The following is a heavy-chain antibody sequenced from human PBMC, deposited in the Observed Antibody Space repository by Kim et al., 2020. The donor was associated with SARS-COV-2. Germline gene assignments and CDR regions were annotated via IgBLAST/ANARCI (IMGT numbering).Heavy chain of an antibody. V-gene: IGHV1-46*01. CDR1: GYTFTSYY. Sequence: ASVKVSCKASGYTFTSYYMHWVRQAPGQGLEWMGIINPSGGSTSYAQKFQGRVTMTRDTSTSTVYMELSSLRSEDTAVYYCARAWSIVGATGAFDIWGQGTMVTVSS. D-gene: IGHD1-26*01. CDR3: ARAWSIVGATGAFDI. CDR2: INPSGGST. J-gene: IGHJ3*02.